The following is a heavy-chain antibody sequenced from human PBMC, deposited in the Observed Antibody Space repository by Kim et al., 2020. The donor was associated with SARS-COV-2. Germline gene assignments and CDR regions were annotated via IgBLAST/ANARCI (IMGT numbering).Heavy chain of an antibody. V-gene: IGHV3-23*01. J-gene: IGHJ4*02. D-gene: IGHD4-17*01. Sequence: ADSVKGRFTISRDNSKNTLYLQMHSLRAEDTAVYFCAKARGDYAWEVYDYWGQGTLVTVSS. CDR3: AKARGDYAWEVYDY.